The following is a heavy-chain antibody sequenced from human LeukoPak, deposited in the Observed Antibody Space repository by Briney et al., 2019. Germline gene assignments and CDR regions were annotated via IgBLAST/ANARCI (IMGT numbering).Heavy chain of an antibody. Sequence: GASVKVSCKASGYTFTGYYMHWVRQAPGQGLEWMGWINPNSGGTNYAQKFQGRVTMTRDTSTSTVYMELSSLRSEDTAVYYCARDSSIAARKFDYWGQGTLVTVSS. D-gene: IGHD6-6*01. J-gene: IGHJ4*02. V-gene: IGHV1-2*02. CDR1: GYTFTGYY. CDR3: ARDSSIAARKFDY. CDR2: INPNSGGT.